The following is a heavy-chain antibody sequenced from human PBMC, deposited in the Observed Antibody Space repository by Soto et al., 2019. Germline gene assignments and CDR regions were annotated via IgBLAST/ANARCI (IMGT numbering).Heavy chain of an antibody. D-gene: IGHD2-2*01. J-gene: IGHJ4*02. CDR2: IKSNTAGGAA. CDR1: AG. CDR3: TSPIPSTHAFGS. Sequence: AGGNWISKKTGKGLEWVGRIKSNTAGGAADSAAPVQGRLTISRDDSKNTRYLEMSSLKAEDTAMYYCTSPIPSTHAFGSWGQGTLVTVSS. V-gene: IGHV3-15*07.